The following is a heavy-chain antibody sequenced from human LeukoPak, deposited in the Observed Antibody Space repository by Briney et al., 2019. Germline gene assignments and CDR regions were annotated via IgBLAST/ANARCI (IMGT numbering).Heavy chain of an antibody. Sequence: SETLSLTCTVSGGSISSYYWSWIRQPPGKRLEWIGYIYYSGNTNYNPSLKSRLTLSIDTSKNEFSLRLSSVTAADTAVYYCARVGDGNFDYWGQGTLVTVSS. CDR1: GGSISSYY. CDR3: ARVGDGNFDY. CDR2: IYYSGNT. D-gene: IGHD3-10*01. V-gene: IGHV4-59*01. J-gene: IGHJ4*02.